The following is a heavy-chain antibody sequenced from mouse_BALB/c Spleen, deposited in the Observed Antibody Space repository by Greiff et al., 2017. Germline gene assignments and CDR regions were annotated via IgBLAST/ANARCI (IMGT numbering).Heavy chain of an antibody. D-gene: IGHD1-1*01. CDR1: GFTFSDYY. Sequence: EVQVVESGGGLVKPGGSLKLSCAASGFTFSDYYMYWVRQTPEKRLEWVATISDGGSYTYYPDSVKGRFTISRDNAKNNLYLQMSSLKSEDTAMYYCASHYGSSPAMDYWGQGTSVTVSS. J-gene: IGHJ4*01. V-gene: IGHV5-4*02. CDR3: ASHYGSSPAMDY. CDR2: ISDGGSYT.